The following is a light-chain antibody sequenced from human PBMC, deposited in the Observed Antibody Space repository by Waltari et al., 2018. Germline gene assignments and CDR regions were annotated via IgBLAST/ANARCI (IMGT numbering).Light chain of an antibody. J-gene: IGLJ2*01. CDR1: SSYVGGYHF. V-gene: IGLV2-23*02. Sequence: QSALTQPASVSGSPGQSITISCMGTSSYVGGYHFVSWYQQHPGKAPKLMIYDVTKRPSGVSNRFSGSKSGNTASLTISGLQAEDEADYYCCSYVGGGTLVFGGGTNVTVL. CDR3: CSYVGGGTLV. CDR2: DVT.